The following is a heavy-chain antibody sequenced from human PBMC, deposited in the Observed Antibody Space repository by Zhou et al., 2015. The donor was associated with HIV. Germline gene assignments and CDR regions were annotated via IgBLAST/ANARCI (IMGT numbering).Heavy chain of an antibody. CDR2: IIPIFGTA. J-gene: IGHJ6*02. CDR1: GGTFITYA. Sequence: QLQLVQSGAELKKPGSSVKVSCKASGGTFITYAINWMRQAPGQGLEWMGGIIPIFGTANYAQKFQGRVTITADESTSTAYMELSSLRSEDTAVYYCNIVVVSRYYYYGMDVWGQGTTVTVSS. D-gene: IGHD2-15*01. CDR3: NIVVVSRYYYYGMDV. V-gene: IGHV1-69*01.